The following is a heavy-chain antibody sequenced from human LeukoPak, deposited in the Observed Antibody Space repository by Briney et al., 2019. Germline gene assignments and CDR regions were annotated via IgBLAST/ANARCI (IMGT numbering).Heavy chain of an antibody. Sequence: SQTLSLTCAVSDGSISSGGYSWSWIRQPPGKGLEWIGYIYHSGSTYYNPSLKSRVTISVDRFKNQFSLKLSSVTAADTAVYYCARDNGDYYFDYWGQGTLVTVSS. D-gene: IGHD4-17*01. J-gene: IGHJ4*02. CDR1: DGSISSGGYS. V-gene: IGHV4-30-2*01. CDR3: ARDNGDYYFDY. CDR2: IYHSGST.